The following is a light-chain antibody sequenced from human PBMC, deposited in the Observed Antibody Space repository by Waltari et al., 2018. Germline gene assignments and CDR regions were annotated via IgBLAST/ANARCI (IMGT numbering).Light chain of an antibody. V-gene: IGKV4-1*01. CDR2: WAS. CDR3: QQYYSTPPIT. CDR1: QGVLYSSNNKNY. J-gene: IGKJ5*01. Sequence: DIVMTQSPDSLAVSLGERATINCKSSQGVLYSSNNKNYLALYQQKPGQPPKLLLYWASTREYGVPDRFSGSGSGTDFTLTISSLQAEDVAVYYCQQYYSTPPITFGQGTRLEIK.